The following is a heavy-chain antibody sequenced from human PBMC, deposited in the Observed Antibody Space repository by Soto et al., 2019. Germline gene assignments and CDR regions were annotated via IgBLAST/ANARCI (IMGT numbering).Heavy chain of an antibody. V-gene: IGHV4-30-4*01. D-gene: IGHD1-26*01. CDR3: ARDRGVGATTDY. J-gene: IGHJ4*02. CDR2: IYYSGST. Sequence: SAPLSHTCTVSGDSISSGDYYWSWIRQPPGKCLEWIGYIYYSGSTYYNPSLKSRVTISVDTSKNQFSLKLSSVTAADTAVYYCARDRGVGATTDYWGQGTLVTVSS. CDR1: GDSISSGDYY.